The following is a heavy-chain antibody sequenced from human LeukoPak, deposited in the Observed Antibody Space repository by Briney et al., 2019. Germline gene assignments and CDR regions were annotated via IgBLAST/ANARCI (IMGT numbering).Heavy chain of an antibody. D-gene: IGHD2-2*01. Sequence: ASVKVSCKASGYTYTSYGISLVRQATGQGLEWMGWTSAYNGNTNYAQKLQGRVTMTTDTSTSTAYMELRSLRSDDTAVYYCARGDHCSSTSCYGITVDYYYYYGMDVWGQGTTVTVSS. V-gene: IGHV1-18*01. CDR1: GYTYTSYG. CDR3: ARGDHCSSTSCYGITVDYYYYYGMDV. CDR2: TSAYNGNT. J-gene: IGHJ6*02.